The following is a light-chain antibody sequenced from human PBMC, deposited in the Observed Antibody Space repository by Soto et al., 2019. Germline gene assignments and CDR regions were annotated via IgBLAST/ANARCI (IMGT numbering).Light chain of an antibody. CDR3: QQYDHLPRT. CDR2: DAS. V-gene: IGKV1-33*01. CDR1: QEISNY. Sequence: DIQMIQSPSSLSASVGDRVTITCQASQEISNYLNLYQQKPGKAPKLLIYDASNLERGVPSRFSGRGSGTDFTFTIISLQPEDFATYYCQQYDHLPRTFGRGTKVEIK. J-gene: IGKJ1*01.